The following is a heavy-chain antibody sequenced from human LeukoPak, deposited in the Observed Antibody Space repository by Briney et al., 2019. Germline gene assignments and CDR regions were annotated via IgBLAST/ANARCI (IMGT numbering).Heavy chain of an antibody. J-gene: IGHJ4*02. CDR1: GFTFSDYA. Sequence: GGSLPLSCAASGFTFSDYALSWSRKPPGRGLEWVSIASYYVGKQYHADSVGGRFTVSRDNSRNTVSLQMSSLRVEDTGIYYCAKAGIGADGAGFLCEYWGQGTLVTVSS. D-gene: IGHD1-1*01. V-gene: IGHV3-23*01. CDR3: AKAGIGADGAGFLCEY. CDR2: ASYYVGKQ.